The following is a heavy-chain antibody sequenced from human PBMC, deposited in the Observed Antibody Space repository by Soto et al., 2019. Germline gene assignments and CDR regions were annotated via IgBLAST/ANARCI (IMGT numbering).Heavy chain of an antibody. CDR2: IYYSGST. D-gene: IGHD2-2*01. V-gene: IGHV4-59*01. Sequence: PSETLSLTCTVPGTSIRSYYWRWIRQPPGKGQEWIGYIYYSGSTNYNPSLKSRVTISVDTSKNHFTLKLSSVTAADTAVYYCARTRHNVVAPATAFDTWGKETMVTVSS. CDR3: ARTRHNVVAPATAFDT. CDR1: GTSIRSYY. J-gene: IGHJ3*02.